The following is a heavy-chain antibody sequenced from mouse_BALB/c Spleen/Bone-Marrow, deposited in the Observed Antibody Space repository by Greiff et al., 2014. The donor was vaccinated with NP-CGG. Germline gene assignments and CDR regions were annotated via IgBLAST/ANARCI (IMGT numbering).Heavy chain of an antibody. CDR3: ARKGGSSYVWYFDV. Sequence: VQLKQSGPELEKPGASVKISCKASGYSFTGYNMNWVKQGNGKSLEWIGNIDPYYGGTSYNQKFKGRATLTVDKSSSTAYMQLKSLTSEDSAVYYCARKGGSSYVWYFDVWGAGTTVTVSS. J-gene: IGHJ1*01. CDR1: GYSFTGYN. D-gene: IGHD1-1*01. CDR2: IDPYYGGT. V-gene: IGHV1-39*01.